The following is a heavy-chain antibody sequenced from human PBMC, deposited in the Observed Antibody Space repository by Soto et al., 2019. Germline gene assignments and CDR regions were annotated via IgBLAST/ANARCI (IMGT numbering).Heavy chain of an antibody. J-gene: IGHJ3*02. D-gene: IGHD1-1*01. V-gene: IGHV2-5*01. CDR1: GFSFSTSGAG. CDR2: IFWYDDK. Sequence: QLTVKESGPTLVTPTQTLTLTCTFSGFSFSTSGAGVGWIRQPPGKALEWLALIFWYDDKRYTPSLNCRLTIPKDTSKSQVVLTMSTLDPVDTATYFCAHRRGASTTGGAFDIWGLGTKVTVSS. CDR3: AHRRGASTTGGAFDI.